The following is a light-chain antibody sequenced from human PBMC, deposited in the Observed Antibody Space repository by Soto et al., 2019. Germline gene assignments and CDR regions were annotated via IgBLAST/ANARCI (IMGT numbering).Light chain of an antibody. CDR1: SSDVGNNNY. V-gene: IGLV2-14*03. Sequence: QSALTQPASVSGSPGQSITISCTGTSSDVGNNNYVSWYQHNPGRAPKVMICDVTNRPSGVSNRSSGSKSGNTASLTISGLQAEDEADYSCSSFTGSSYVFGTGTKVTVL. J-gene: IGLJ1*01. CDR2: DVT. CDR3: SSFTGSSYV.